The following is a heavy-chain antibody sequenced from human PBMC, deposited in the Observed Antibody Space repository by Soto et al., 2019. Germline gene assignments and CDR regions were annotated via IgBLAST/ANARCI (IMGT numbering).Heavy chain of an antibody. V-gene: IGHV1-3*01. CDR3: ARGFYGSAGF. CDR2: INGGDGKI. J-gene: IGHJ4*02. D-gene: IGHD3-10*01. Sequence: ASVKVSCKASGYTFSIHAIHWVRQAPGQSLEWVGWINGGDGKIEYSQNFQGRVTLTRDTSTTTVYMELKTLTSEDTAVYYCARGFYGSAGFCGQRPLFTVSS. CDR1: GYTFSIHA.